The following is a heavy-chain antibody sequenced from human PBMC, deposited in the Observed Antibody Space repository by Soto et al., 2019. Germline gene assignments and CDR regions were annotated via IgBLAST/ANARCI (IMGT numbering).Heavy chain of an antibody. V-gene: IGHV3-21*01. CDR3: ARDYNWNSHRPFDY. CDR2: ISSSSSYI. J-gene: IGHJ4*02. CDR1: GFTFSSYS. Sequence: GGSLRLSCAASGFTFSSYSMNWVRQAPGKGLEWVSSISSSSSYIYYADSVKGRFTISRDNAKNTLYLQMNSLRAEDTAVYYCARDYNWNSHRPFDYWGQGTLVTVSS. D-gene: IGHD1-7*01.